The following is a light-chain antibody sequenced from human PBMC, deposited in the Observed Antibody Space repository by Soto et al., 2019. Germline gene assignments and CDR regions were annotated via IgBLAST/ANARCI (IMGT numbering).Light chain of an antibody. CDR1: SSDLGGYNY. V-gene: IGLV2-11*01. CDR2: DVS. CDR3: CSYAGSYTYDV. Sequence: QSVLTQPPSASGSPGQSVTISCTGTSSDLGGYNYVSWYQQHPGKAPKLMIYDVSKRPSGVPDRFSGSKSGNTASLTISGLQAEDEADYYCCSYAGSYTYDVFGTGTKLTVL. J-gene: IGLJ1*01.